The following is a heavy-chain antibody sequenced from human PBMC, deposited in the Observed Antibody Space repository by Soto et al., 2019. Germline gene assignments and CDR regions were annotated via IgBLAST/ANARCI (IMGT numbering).Heavy chain of an antibody. J-gene: IGHJ4*02. CDR1: GFTFSSYG. V-gene: IGHV3-33*01. D-gene: IGHD4-17*01. CDR2: IWYDGSNK. CDR3: ATGLTTVVTPLDY. Sequence: QVQLVESGGGVVQPGRSLRLSCAASGFTFSSYGMHWVRQAPGKGLEWVAVIWYDGSNKYYADSVKGRFTISRDNSKNTLYLQMNSLRAEDTAVYYCATGLTTVVTPLDYWGQGTLVTVSS.